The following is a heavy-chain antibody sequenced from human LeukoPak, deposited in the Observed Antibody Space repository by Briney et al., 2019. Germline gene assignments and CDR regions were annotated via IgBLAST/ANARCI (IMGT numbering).Heavy chain of an antibody. CDR3: TRQDYDFWSGGNDY. V-gene: IGHV3-73*01. CDR2: IRSKANSYAT. CDR1: GFTFSGSA. J-gene: IGHJ4*02. Sequence: GGSLRLSCAASGFTFSGSAMHWVRQASGKGLEWVGRIRSKANSYATAYAASVKGRFTISRDDSKNTAYLQMNSLKTEDTAAYYCTRQDYDFWSGGNDYWGQGTLVTVSS. D-gene: IGHD3-3*01.